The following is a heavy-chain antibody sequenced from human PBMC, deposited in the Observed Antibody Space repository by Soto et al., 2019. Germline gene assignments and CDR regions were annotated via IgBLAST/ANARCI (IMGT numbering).Heavy chain of an antibody. D-gene: IGHD2-2*02. J-gene: IGHJ4*02. CDR3: AEESYR. V-gene: IGHV3-30*18. Sequence: GGSLRLSCAASGFTFSSYGMHWVRQAPGKGLEWVAVISYDGSNKYYADSVKGRFTISRDNSKNTLYLQMNSLRAEDTAVYYCAEESYRWGQGXLVTVYS. CDR1: GFTFSSYG. CDR2: ISYDGSNK.